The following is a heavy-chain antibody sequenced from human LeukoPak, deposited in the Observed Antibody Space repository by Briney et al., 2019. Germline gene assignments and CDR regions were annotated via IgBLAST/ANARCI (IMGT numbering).Heavy chain of an antibody. V-gene: IGHV4-59*01. CDR2: NYYSGST. Sequence: PSETLSLTCTVSGGSISSYYWSWIRQPPGKGLEWIGYNYYSGSTNYNPSLKSRVTISVDTSKNQFSLKLSSVTAADTAVYYCARADFWSGRIFDYWGQGTLVTVSS. J-gene: IGHJ4*02. CDR1: GGSISSYY. D-gene: IGHD3-3*01. CDR3: ARADFWSGRIFDY.